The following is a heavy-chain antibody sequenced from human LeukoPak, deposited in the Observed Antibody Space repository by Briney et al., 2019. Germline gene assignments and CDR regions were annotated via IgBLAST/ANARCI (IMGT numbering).Heavy chain of an antibody. CDR1: GGSISSSSYY. CDR3: ARELVGATVYMDV. J-gene: IGHJ6*03. Sequence: SETLSLTCTVSGGSISSSSYYWGWIRQPPGRGLEWIGSIYYSESPSYNPSLNSRVPISVHTSKLQFSLKLSSVTAADTAVYYCARELVGATVYMDVWGKGTTVTVSS. V-gene: IGHV4-39*07. CDR2: IYYSESP. D-gene: IGHD1-26*01.